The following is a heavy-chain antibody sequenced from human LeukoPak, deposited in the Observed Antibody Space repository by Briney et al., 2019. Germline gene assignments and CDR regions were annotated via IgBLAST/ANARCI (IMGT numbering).Heavy chain of an antibody. V-gene: IGHV3-21*01. Sequence: PGGSXRLSCTASGLTFSTSGFNWVRQAPGKGLEWVASICPTGSDRYHADSIKGRLTISRDNANKFLYLQMNSLRPEDTAVYYCATETNGRHYDYWGQGTLLTVSS. CDR2: ICPTGSDR. D-gene: IGHD1-14*01. CDR3: ATETNGRHYDY. CDR1: GLTFSTSG. J-gene: IGHJ4*02.